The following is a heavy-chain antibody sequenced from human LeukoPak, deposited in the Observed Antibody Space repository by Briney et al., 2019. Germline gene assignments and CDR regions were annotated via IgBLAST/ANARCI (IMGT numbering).Heavy chain of an antibody. CDR3: ARVANPHYYYYYMDV. V-gene: IGHV1-18*01. D-gene: IGHD1-14*01. Sequence: ASVRVSCKASGYTFTSYGISWVRQAPGQGLEWMGWISAYNANTNYAQNLQGRVTMTTDTSTSTAYMELRSLRSDDTAVYYCARVANPHYYYYYMDVWGKGTTVTVSS. J-gene: IGHJ6*03. CDR2: ISAYNANT. CDR1: GYTFTSYG.